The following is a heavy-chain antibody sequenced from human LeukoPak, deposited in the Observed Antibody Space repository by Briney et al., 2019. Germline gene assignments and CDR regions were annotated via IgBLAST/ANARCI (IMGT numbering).Heavy chain of an antibody. D-gene: IGHD3-22*01. V-gene: IGHV4-34*01. CDR2: INHSGST. CDR1: GGSFSGYY. CDR3: ARSYYYDSSGLFDY. Sequence: SETLSLTCAVYGGSFSGYYWSWIRQPPGKGLEWIGEINHSGSTNYNPSLKSRVTISVDTSKNQFSLKLSSVTAADTAVYYCARSYYYDSSGLFDYWGQGTLVTVSS. J-gene: IGHJ4*02.